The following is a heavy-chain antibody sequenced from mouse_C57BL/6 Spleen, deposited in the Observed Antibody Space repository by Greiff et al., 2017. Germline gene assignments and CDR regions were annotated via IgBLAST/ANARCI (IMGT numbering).Heavy chain of an antibody. Sequence: QVQLQQPGAELVKPGASVKLSCKASGYTFTSYWMHWVKQRPGQGLEWIGMIHPNSGSTNYNEKFKSKATLTVDKSSRTAYMQLSSLTSGDSAVYYGARWEVIYRHYAMDYWGQGTSVTVSS. V-gene: IGHV1-64*01. CDR3: ARWEVIYRHYAMDY. D-gene: IGHD1-3*01. CDR2: IHPNSGST. J-gene: IGHJ4*01. CDR1: GYTFTSYW.